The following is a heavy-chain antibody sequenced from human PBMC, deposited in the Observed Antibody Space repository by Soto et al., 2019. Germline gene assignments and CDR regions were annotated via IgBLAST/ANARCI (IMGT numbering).Heavy chain of an antibody. V-gene: IGHV1-3*05. CDR3: ARAVAVAADFDY. D-gene: IGHD6-19*01. J-gene: IGHJ4*02. Sequence: QVQLVQSGAEEKKPGASVKVSCKASGYTFTGYAMHWVRQAPGQRLEWMGWINAGNGNTKYSQKFQGRVTITRDTSASTAYMELSSLRSEATAVYYCARAVAVAADFDYWGQGTLVTFSS. CDR2: INAGNGNT. CDR1: GYTFTGYA.